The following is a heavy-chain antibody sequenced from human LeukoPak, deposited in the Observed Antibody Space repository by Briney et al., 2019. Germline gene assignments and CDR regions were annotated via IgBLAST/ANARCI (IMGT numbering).Heavy chain of an antibody. J-gene: IGHJ3*01. Sequence: NPSETLSPTCDVYRGSFSGYFWSWIRQTPGKGLEWLGEMNDSGSTNYNPSLKSRVTISVAVSKNQYSLRLTSVTAADTAVYYCARKGFVESNGWRGAFDGWGQGTNVPGSS. CDR2: MNDSGST. CDR3: ARKGFVESNGWRGAFDG. D-gene: IGHD3-22*01. V-gene: IGHV4-34*01. CDR1: RGSFSGYF.